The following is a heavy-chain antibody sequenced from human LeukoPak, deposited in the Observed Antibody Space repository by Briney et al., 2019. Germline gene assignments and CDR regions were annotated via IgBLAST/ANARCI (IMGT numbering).Heavy chain of an antibody. Sequence: GGSLRLSCAASGFTFSSYWMSWVRQSPGKGLEWVANINQDGSENHYVDSVKCRFTISRDNAKNSVFVQMNGLRVEDTAVYYCVRAGGSSWSDFWGQGTLVTVSS. V-gene: IGHV3-7*01. CDR1: GFTFSSYW. CDR3: VRAGGSSWSDF. J-gene: IGHJ4*02. D-gene: IGHD6-13*01. CDR2: INQDGSEN.